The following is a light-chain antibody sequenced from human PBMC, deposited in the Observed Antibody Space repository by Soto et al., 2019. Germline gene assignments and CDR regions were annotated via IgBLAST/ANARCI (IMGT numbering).Light chain of an antibody. J-gene: IGKJ1*01. CDR1: QSVSSN. V-gene: IGKV3-15*01. Sequence: TLSCRASQSVSSNLAWYQQKPGQAPRLLIYGASTRATGIPARFSGSGSGTEFTLTISSLQSEDFAVYYCQHYNNWPLTFGQGTKVDIK. CDR3: QHYNNWPLT. CDR2: GAS.